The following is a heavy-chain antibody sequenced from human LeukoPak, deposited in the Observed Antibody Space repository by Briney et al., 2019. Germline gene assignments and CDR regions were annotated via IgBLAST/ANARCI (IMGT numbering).Heavy chain of an antibody. CDR1: GYTFSNYG. V-gene: IGHV1-2*04. CDR3: ARGGSSSWYRFYYGMDV. CDR2: INPNSGGT. D-gene: IGHD6-13*01. J-gene: IGHJ6*02. Sequence: ASVKVSCKASGYTFSNYGISWVRQAPGQGLEWMGWINPNSGGTNYAQKFQGWVTMTRDTSISTAYMELSRLRSDDTAVYYCARGGSSSWYRFYYGMDVWGQGTTVTVSS.